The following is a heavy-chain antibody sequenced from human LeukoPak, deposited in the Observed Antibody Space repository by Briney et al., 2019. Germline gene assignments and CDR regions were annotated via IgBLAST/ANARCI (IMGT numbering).Heavy chain of an antibody. CDR1: GYTFTGYY. CDR3: AMCCYDSSCYGSFDI. CDR2: INPNSGGT. D-gene: IGHD3-22*01. V-gene: IGHV1-2*06. Sequence: ASVKVSCKASGYTFTGYYMHWVRQAPGQGLEWMGRINPNSGGTNYAQKFQGRVTMTRDTSISTAYMELSRLRSDDTAVYYCAMCCYDSSCYGSFDIWGQGTMVTVSS. J-gene: IGHJ3*02.